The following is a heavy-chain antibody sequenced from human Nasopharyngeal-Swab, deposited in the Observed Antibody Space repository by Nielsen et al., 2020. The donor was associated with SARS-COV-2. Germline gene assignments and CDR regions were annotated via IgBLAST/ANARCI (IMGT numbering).Heavy chain of an antibody. CDR2: IYYSGST. V-gene: IGHV4-61*01. J-gene: IGHJ6*02. Sequence: SETLSLTCTVSGGSVSSGSYYWSWIRQPPGKGLEWIGYIYYSGSTNYNPSLKSRVTISVDTSKNKFSLKLSSVTAADTAVYYCARVGAAAGRGENYYYYYGMDVWGQGTTVTVSS. CDR1: GGSVSSGSYY. D-gene: IGHD6-13*01. CDR3: ARVGAAAGRGENYYYYYGMDV.